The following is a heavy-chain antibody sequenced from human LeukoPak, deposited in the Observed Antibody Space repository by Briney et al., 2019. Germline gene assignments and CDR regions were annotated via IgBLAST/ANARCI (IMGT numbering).Heavy chain of an antibody. V-gene: IGHV4-34*01. J-gene: IGHJ3*02. Sequence: SETLSLTCAVYGGSFSGYYWSWIRQPPGKGLEWIGEINRSGSTNYNPSLKSRVTISVDTSKNQFSLKLSSVTAADTAVYYCARLTDAFDIWGQGTMVTVSS. CDR1: GGSFSGYY. CDR2: INRSGST. CDR3: ARLTDAFDI.